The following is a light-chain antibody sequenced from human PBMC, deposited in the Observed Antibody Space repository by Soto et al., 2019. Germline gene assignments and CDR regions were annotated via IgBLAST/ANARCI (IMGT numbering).Light chain of an antibody. CDR1: NIGSKN. J-gene: IGLJ3*02. CDR3: QVWDSTEV. Sequence: SSELTQPLSVSVALGQTARITCGGNNIGSKNVHWYQQKPGQAPVLVIYRDSNRPSGIPERFSGSNSGNTATLTISRAQAGDEADYYCQVWDSTEVFGGGTKLTVL. V-gene: IGLV3-9*01. CDR2: RDS.